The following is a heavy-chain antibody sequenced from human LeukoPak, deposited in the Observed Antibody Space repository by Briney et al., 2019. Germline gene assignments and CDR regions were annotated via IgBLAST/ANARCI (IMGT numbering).Heavy chain of an antibody. CDR1: GFTLSDHN. J-gene: IGHJ4*02. V-gene: IGHV3-72*01. Sequence: PGGSLRLSCAVSGFTLSDHNMDWVRQAPGKGLEWVGRTTNKAHSYTTEYAASVKGRFTISRDDSQNSLYLQINSLKTEDTAVYYCARAPSGLDYWGQGILVTVSS. D-gene: IGHD2-15*01. CDR2: TTNKAHSYTT. CDR3: ARAPSGLDY.